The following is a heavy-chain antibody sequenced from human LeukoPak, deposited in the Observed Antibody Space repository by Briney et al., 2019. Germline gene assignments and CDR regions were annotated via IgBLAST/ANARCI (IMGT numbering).Heavy chain of an antibody. CDR2: ISPYSGNT. J-gene: IGHJ4*02. CDR3: ARQEQQAFDY. D-gene: IGHD1/OR15-1a*01. Sequence: ASVKVSCKASGYTFTSYGLIWVRQAPGQGLEWMGWISPYSGNTNYAQKLQGRVTMTTDTSTSTAYMELRSLRSDDTAVYYCARQEQQAFDYWGQGTLVSVSS. V-gene: IGHV1-18*01. CDR1: GYTFTSYG.